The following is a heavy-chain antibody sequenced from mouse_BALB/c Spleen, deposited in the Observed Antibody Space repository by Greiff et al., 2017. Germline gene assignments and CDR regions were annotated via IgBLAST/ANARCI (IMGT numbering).Heavy chain of an antibody. CDR3: TRGYYGSSYDYFDY. J-gene: IGHJ2*01. V-gene: IGHV5-6-4*01. CDR2: ISSGGSYT. D-gene: IGHD1-1*01. Sequence: EVMLVESGGGLVKPGGSLKLSCAASGFTFSSYTMSWVRQTPEKRLGWVATISSGGSYTYYPDSVKGRFTISRDNAKNTLYLQMSSLKSEDTAMYYCTRGYYGSSYDYFDYWGQGTTLTVSS. CDR1: GFTFSSYT.